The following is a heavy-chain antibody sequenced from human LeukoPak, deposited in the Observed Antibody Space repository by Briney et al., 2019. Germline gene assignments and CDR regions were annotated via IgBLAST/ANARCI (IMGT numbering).Heavy chain of an antibody. J-gene: IGHJ4*02. CDR1: GGSISSYY. D-gene: IGHD7-27*01. Sequence: SETLSLTCTVSGGSISSYYWSWIRQPPGKGLEWIGYIYYSGSTYYNPSLKSRVTISVDTSKNQFSLKLSSVTAADAAVYYCARVWGYWGQGTLVTVSS. CDR2: IYYSGST. CDR3: ARVWGY. V-gene: IGHV4-59*12.